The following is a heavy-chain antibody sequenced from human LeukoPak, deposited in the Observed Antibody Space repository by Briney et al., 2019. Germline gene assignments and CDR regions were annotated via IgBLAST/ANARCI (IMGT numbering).Heavy chain of an antibody. CDR2: ISSSGSTI. V-gene: IGHV3-48*04. CDR3: ARVLWFGELFSYYYYMDV. J-gene: IGHJ6*03. Sequence: GGSLRLSCAASGFTFSSYGMTWVRQAPGKGLEWVSYISSSGSTIYYADSVKGRFTISRDNAKNSLYLQMNSLRAEDTAVYYCARVLWFGELFSYYYYMDVWGKGTTVTISS. CDR1: GFTFSSYG. D-gene: IGHD3-10*01.